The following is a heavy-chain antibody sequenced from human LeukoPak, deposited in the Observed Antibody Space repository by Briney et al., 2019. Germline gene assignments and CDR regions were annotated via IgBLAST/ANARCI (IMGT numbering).Heavy chain of an antibody. J-gene: IGHJ4*02. CDR2: LYHTGIT. CDR3: VRSVDYFDDTGPHMMFDY. D-gene: IGHD3-22*01. Sequence: SDTLSLTCNVSGGSVTSHYWNWIRRPPGKGLEWIGYLYHTGITKYNPPRKSRVSMSVDTSKNQFFLKVNSVTAADTAVYHCVRSVDYFDDTGPHMMFDYWGQGSLVTVSS. V-gene: IGHV4-59*02. CDR1: GGSVTSHY.